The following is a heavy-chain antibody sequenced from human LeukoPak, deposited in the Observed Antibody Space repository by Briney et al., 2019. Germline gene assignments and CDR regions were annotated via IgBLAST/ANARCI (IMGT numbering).Heavy chain of an antibody. CDR2: ISWNSGSI. D-gene: IGHD3-9*01. V-gene: IGHV3-9*01. CDR1: GFTFDDYA. CDR3: AKGTTCYDILTGYRPGFDY. Sequence: GGSLRLSCAASGFTFDDYAMHWVRQAPGKGLEWVSGISWNSGSIGYADSVKGRFTISRDNAKNSLYLQMNSLRAEDTALYYCAKGTTCYDILTGYRPGFDYWGQGTLVTVSS. J-gene: IGHJ4*02.